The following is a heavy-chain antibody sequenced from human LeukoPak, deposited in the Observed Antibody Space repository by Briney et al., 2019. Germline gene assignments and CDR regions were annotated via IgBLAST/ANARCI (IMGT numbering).Heavy chain of an antibody. D-gene: IGHD2-2*01. V-gene: IGHV3-23*01. CDR3: AKRGNPAVGHHYLDV. J-gene: IGHJ6*03. Sequence: GGSLRLSCAASGFTFSSYAMSWVRQAPGKGLEWVSAISGSGGSTYYADSVMGRFTISRDNSKNTLYLQMNSLRAEDTAVYFCAKRGNPAVGHHYLDVWGKGTTVSVSS. CDR1: GFTFSSYA. CDR2: ISGSGGST.